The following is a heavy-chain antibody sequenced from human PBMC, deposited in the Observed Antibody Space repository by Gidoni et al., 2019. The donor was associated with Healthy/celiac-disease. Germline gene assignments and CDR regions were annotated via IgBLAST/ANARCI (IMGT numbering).Heavy chain of an antibody. J-gene: IGHJ6*02. Sequence: QVQLVQSGAEVKKPGASVKVSCKASGYTFTSYYMHWVRQAPGQGLEWMGIINPSGGSTSYAQKFQGIVTMTRDTSTSTVYMELSSLRSEDTAVYYCARVWGYSYGGRTTGAPDYGMDVWGQGTTVTVSS. V-gene: IGHV1-46*01. D-gene: IGHD5-18*01. CDR3: ARVWGYSYGGRTTGAPDYGMDV. CDR1: GYTFTSYY. CDR2: INPSGGST.